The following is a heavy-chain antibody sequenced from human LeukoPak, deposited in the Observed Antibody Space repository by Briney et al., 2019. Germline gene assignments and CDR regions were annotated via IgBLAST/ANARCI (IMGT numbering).Heavy chain of an antibody. V-gene: IGHV3-23*01. Sequence: PGGSLRLSCVASGFAFGDYAMGWVRQAPGKGLEWVSTISGTTGSTYYADSVKGRFTISRNNSKNTLYLQMNILRADDTAVYYCAKDTFDYLRYYFDYWGQGTLVTVSS. CDR3: AKDTFDYLRYYFDY. CDR1: GFAFGDYA. D-gene: IGHD3-9*01. J-gene: IGHJ4*02. CDR2: ISGTTGST.